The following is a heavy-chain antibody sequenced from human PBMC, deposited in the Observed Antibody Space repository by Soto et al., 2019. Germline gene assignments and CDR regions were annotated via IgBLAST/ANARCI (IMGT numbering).Heavy chain of an antibody. CDR3: ATDPRYDSSGYSDY. CDR1: GYTLTELS. V-gene: IGHV1-24*01. Sequence: AASVKVSCKVSGYTLTELSMHWVRQARGKGLEWMGGFDPEDGETIYAQKFQGRVTMTEDTSTDTAYMELSSLRSEDTAVYYCATDPRYDSSGYSDYWGQGTLVTVSS. D-gene: IGHD3-22*01. J-gene: IGHJ4*02. CDR2: FDPEDGET.